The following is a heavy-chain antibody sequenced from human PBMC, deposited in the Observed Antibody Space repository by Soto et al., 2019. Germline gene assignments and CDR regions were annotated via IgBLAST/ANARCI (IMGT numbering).Heavy chain of an antibody. V-gene: IGHV1-69*08. J-gene: IGHJ6*02. CDR3: AREDRDRETGLVPSAIDGMDV. CDR2: IIPIFCIE. CDR1: GGTFSRYS. Sequence: QVQLVQSGAEVKKPGSSVKVSCKASGGTFSRYSITWVRQAPGHGLEWIGRIIPIFCIESYGKKFQGRVTITADESTRTAYMELSSMRSDDTAVYYCAREDRDRETGLVPSAIDGMDVWGQGTTVTVSS. D-gene: IGHD2-2*01.